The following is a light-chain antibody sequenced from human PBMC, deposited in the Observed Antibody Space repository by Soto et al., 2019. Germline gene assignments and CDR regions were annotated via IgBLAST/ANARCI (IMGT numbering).Light chain of an antibody. Sequence: EIVLTQSPGTLSVSPGDGATLSCRASQTVGKNYLAWYQQRPGQAPRLLIHGASTRATGIPARFSGSGSGTDFTLTISRLEPEDFAVYYCQQYGSSLTWTFGQGTKVDI. J-gene: IGKJ1*01. V-gene: IGKV3-20*01. CDR3: QQYGSSLTWT. CDR1: QTVGKNY. CDR2: GAS.